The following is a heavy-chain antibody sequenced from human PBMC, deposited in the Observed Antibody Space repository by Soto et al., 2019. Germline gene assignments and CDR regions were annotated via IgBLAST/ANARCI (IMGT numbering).Heavy chain of an antibody. CDR2: ISYDGSNK. J-gene: IGHJ4*02. CDR3: AKGRDFLEWLFLFDY. CDR1: GFTFSSYG. V-gene: IGHV3-30*18. D-gene: IGHD3-3*01. Sequence: GGSLRLSCAASGFTFSSYGMHWVRQAPGKGLEWVAVISYDGSNKYYADSVKGRFTISRDNSKNTLYLQMNSLRAEDTAVYYCAKGRDFLEWLFLFDYWGQGTLVTVSS.